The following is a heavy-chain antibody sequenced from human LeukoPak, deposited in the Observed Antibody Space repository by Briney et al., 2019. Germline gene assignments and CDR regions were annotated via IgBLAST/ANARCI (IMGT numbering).Heavy chain of an antibody. J-gene: IGHJ5*02. CDR3: ARLLWFGELLAPRSRGFDP. CDR2: INHSGST. V-gene: IGHV4-34*01. D-gene: IGHD3-10*01. CDR1: GGSFSGYY. Sequence: PSETLSLTCAVYGGSFSGYYWSWIRQPPGKGLEWIGEINHSGSTNYNPSLKSRVTISVDTSKNQFSLKLSSVTAADTAVYYCARLLWFGELLAPRSRGFDPWGQGTLVTVSS.